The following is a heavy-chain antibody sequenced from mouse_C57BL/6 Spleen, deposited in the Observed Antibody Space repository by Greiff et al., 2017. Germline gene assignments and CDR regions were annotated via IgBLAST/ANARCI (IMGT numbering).Heavy chain of an antibody. V-gene: IGHV1-9*01. CDR1: GYTFTGYW. CDR3: ARFLGYDCGD. D-gene: IGHD2-14*01. CDR2: ILPGSGGT. Sequence: VQLMESGAELVKPGASVKLSCKASGYTFTGYWIEWVKQRPGHGLEWIGEILPGSGGTNYNEKFKGKATLTADPSTNTAYMQLSSLTTEDSAIYYCARFLGYDCGDWGQGTTLTVSS. J-gene: IGHJ2*01.